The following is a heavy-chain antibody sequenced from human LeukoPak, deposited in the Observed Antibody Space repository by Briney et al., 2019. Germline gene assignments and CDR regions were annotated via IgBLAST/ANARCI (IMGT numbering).Heavy chain of an antibody. CDR1: GFTFSSYT. V-gene: IGHV3-21*04. D-gene: IGHD6-19*01. CDR3: ARVSDISVAAYLDY. J-gene: IGHJ4*02. CDR2: ITSNTRYI. Sequence: GGSLRLSCAASGFTFSSYTMNWVRQAPGKGLEWVSSITSNTRYIFYADSVKGRFTISRDNAKNSLYLQMNSLRAEDTALYYCARVSDISVAAYLDYWGQGTLVTVSS.